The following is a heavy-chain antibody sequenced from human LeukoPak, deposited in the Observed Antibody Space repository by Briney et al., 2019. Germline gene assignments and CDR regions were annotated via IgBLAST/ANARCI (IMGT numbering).Heavy chain of an antibody. Sequence: SETLSLTCALQGGPFSGYYWSGTRQPPGKGLEWSGEINHSGSTNSNPSLKSRVTISVDTSKNQFSLKLSSVTAADTAVYYCARRLTFSGSSQGGYFDYWGQGTLVTVSS. CDR2: INHSGST. V-gene: IGHV4-34*01. CDR1: GGPFSGYY. D-gene: IGHD1-26*01. J-gene: IGHJ4*02. CDR3: ARRLTFSGSSQGGYFDY.